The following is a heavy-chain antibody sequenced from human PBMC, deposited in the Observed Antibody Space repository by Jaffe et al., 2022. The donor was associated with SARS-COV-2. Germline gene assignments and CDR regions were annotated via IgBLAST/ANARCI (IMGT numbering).Heavy chain of an antibody. CDR2: IIPIFGTA. D-gene: IGHD6-13*01. V-gene: IGHV1-69*01. CDR3: ARDKRGSSWNHYYYYGMDV. CDR1: GGTFSSYA. Sequence: QVQLVQSGAEVKKPGSSVKVSCKASGGTFSSYAISWVRQAPGQGLEWMGGIIPIFGTANYAQKFQGRVTITADESTSTAYMELSSLRSEDTAVYYCARDKRGSSWNHYYYYGMDVWGQGTTVTVSS. J-gene: IGHJ6*02.